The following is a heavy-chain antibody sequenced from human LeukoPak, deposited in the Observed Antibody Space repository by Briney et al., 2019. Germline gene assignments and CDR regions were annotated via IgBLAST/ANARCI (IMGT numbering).Heavy chain of an antibody. J-gene: IGHJ4*02. D-gene: IGHD7-27*01. V-gene: IGHV4-59*01. Sequence: SETLSLTCAVYGGSFSGYYWSWIRQSPGKGLEWIGYIYYTGTSYNPSLKSRVTISADTSKNQFSLKLISVTAADTAVYYCASRKLGNDYWGQGPWSPSPQ. CDR3: ASRKLGNDY. CDR1: GGSFSGYY. CDR2: IYYTGT.